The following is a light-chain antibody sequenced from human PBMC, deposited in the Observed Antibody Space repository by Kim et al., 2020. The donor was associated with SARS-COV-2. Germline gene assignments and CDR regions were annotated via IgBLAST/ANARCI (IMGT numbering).Light chain of an antibody. CDR2: GAS. J-gene: IGKJ2*03. V-gene: IGKV3-15*01. Sequence: SASPGAPVTLSCRATEIVSTSLAWYQQRPCQAPTLLIYGASTMATVIPARFTGSGSGSQFTLTIRGLQSEYFAVYHCHQYHTWPYSFGRGTKLEI. CDR1: EIVSTS. CDR3: HQYHTWPYS.